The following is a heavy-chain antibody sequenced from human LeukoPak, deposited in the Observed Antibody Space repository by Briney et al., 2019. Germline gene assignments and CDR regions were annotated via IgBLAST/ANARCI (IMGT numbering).Heavy chain of an antibody. J-gene: IGHJ4*01. Sequence: PGGSLRLSCAVSGFTFSSYWMNWVRQAPGKGLEWVASIRQDGGEKSYVDSVKGRFTISRDNTKDSLYPQMSSLRAEDTAVYYCARDGTAPGLYFDLWGQGTLVTVSS. V-gene: IGHV3-7*01. CDR3: ARDGTAPGLYFDL. D-gene: IGHD6-13*01. CDR1: GFTFSSYW. CDR2: IRQDGGEK.